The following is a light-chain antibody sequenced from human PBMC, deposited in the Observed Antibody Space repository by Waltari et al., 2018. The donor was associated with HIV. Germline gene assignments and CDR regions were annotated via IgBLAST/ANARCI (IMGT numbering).Light chain of an antibody. Sequence: QSALTQPASVSGSPGQSLTTSCLGSRSDIGPSAHAPGSQQCPVKAPRVMIYDVSNRPSGVPVRFSGSKSGDSASLTISGLQAEDEAHYHCCAYSSDNTPVFGGGTRLTVL. CDR3: CAYSSDNTPV. V-gene: IGLV2-14*03. CDR2: DVS. J-gene: IGLJ3*02. CDR1: RSDIGPSAH.